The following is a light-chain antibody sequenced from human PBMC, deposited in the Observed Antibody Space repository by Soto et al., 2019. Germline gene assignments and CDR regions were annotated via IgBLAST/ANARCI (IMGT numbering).Light chain of an antibody. CDR2: GAS. J-gene: IGKJ5*01. CDR3: QHYDSLPIT. Sequence: EIVLTQSPGTLSLSPGERATLSCRASQSVSSNHLAWYQQKPGQAPRLLIYGASSRATGIPDRFSGSGSGTDFTLTISRLEPEDFAVFYCQHYDSLPITFGQGTRLEIK. V-gene: IGKV3-20*01. CDR1: QSVSSNH.